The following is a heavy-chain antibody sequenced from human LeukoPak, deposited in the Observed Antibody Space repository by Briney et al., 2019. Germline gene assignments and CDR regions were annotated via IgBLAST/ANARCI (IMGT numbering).Heavy chain of an antibody. Sequence: GASVKVSCKVSGYTLTELSMHWVRRAPGKGLEWMGGFDPEDGETIYAQKFQGRVTMTEDTSTDTAYMELSSLRSEDTAVYYCATPNRGSYRLLIFDYWGQGTLVTVSS. CDR2: FDPEDGET. J-gene: IGHJ4*02. D-gene: IGHD3-16*02. CDR3: ATPNRGSYRLLIFDY. V-gene: IGHV1-24*01. CDR1: GYTLTELS.